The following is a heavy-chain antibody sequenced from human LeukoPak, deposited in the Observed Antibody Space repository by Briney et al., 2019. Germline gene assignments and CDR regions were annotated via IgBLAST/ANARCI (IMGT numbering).Heavy chain of an antibody. CDR2: ISSSGSTI. D-gene: IGHD6-19*01. CDR3: VRQYSSGLYFFDY. J-gene: IGHJ4*02. CDR1: GFTFSDYY. Sequence: GGSLRLSCAASGFTFSDYYMSWIRQAPGKGLEWVSYISSSGSTIYYADSVKGRFTISRDNAKNSLYLQMNSLRAEDTAVYYCVRQYSSGLYFFDYWGQGTLVTVSS. V-gene: IGHV3-11*04.